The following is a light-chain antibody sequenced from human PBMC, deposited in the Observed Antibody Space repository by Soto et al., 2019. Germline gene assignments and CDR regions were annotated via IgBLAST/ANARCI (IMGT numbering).Light chain of an antibody. CDR3: QQSYSTPQT. CDR1: QSISSY. J-gene: IGKJ3*01. Sequence: DIQMTQSPSSLSASVGDRVTITCRASQSISSYLNWYQHKPGTAPKVLIYAASSLQSGVPSRFSGSGSGTDFTLTISSLQPEDFATYYCQQSYSTPQTFGPGTKVDI. V-gene: IGKV1-39*01. CDR2: AAS.